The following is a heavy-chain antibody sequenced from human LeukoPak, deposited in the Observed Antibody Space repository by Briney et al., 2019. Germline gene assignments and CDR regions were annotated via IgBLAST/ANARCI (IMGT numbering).Heavy chain of an antibody. J-gene: IGHJ4*02. V-gene: IGHV3-74*03. D-gene: IGHD2-21*01. Sequence: PGGSLRLSCATSGFTFNDYWIHWVRQAPGKGLTWVSRASPDGAVKYADFAMGRFTVSRDSATKKVSLQMNSLRDEDTAIYYCARVSASSEFPLHSWGQGTLVTVSS. CDR1: GFTFNDYW. CDR2: ASPDGAV. CDR3: ARVSASSEFPLHS.